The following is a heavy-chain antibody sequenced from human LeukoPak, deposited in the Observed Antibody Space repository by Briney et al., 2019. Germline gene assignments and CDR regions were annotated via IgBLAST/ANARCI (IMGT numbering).Heavy chain of an antibody. Sequence: GGSLRLSCAVSGFTFHDYWMTWVRQAPGKGLEWVANMNQDGSEKHYVDSVKGRFTISRDNSENSLYLQMNSLRADDTAVYYCVTQFSISWHSWGRGTLVTVSS. CDR2: MNQDGSEK. CDR1: GFTFHDYW. V-gene: IGHV3-7*03. J-gene: IGHJ4*02. D-gene: IGHD6-13*01. CDR3: VTQFSISWHS.